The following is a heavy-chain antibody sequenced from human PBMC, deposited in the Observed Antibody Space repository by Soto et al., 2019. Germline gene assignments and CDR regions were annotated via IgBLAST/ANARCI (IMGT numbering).Heavy chain of an antibody. Sequence: EVQLLESGGGLVQPGGSLRVSYAAFGFTFATYAMTWVRQVPGKGLEWVSSISASGGRTYYADSVKGRFTISRDNSKNTLYLQMSSLRAEDTAKYYCAREWQQLTYWGQGALVTVSS. J-gene: IGHJ4*02. CDR3: AREWQQLTY. CDR1: GFTFATYA. CDR2: ISASGGRT. D-gene: IGHD6-13*01. V-gene: IGHV3-23*01.